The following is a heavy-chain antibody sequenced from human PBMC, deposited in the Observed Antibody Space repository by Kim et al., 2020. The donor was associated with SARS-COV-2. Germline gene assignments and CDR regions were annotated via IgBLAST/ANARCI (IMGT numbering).Heavy chain of an antibody. V-gene: IGHV7-4-1*02. CDR3: AREDYSGPDYYYEF. CDR1: GYTFTSYT. D-gene: IGHD5-12*01. CDR2: INTNTGNP. J-gene: IGHJ4*02. Sequence: ASVKVSCKASGYTFTSYTINWVRQAPGQGLEWMGWINTNTGNPTYAQGFTGRFVFSLDTSVSTAYLHISSLKAEDTALYYCAREDYSGPDYYYEFWGQGTLVTVSS.